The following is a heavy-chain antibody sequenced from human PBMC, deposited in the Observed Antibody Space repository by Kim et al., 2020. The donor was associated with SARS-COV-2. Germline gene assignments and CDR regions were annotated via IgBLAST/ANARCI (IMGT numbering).Heavy chain of an antibody. V-gene: IGHV5-51*01. CDR3: ARTYYDFWSGYWDYGMDV. CDR1: GYSFTSYW. CDR2: IYPGDSDT. J-gene: IGHJ6*02. D-gene: IGHD3-3*01. Sequence: GESLKISCKGSGYSFTSYWIGWVRQMPGKGLEWMGIIYPGDSDTRYSPSFQGQVTISADKSISTAYLQWSSLKASDTAMYYCARTYYDFWSGYWDYGMDVWGQGTTVTVSS.